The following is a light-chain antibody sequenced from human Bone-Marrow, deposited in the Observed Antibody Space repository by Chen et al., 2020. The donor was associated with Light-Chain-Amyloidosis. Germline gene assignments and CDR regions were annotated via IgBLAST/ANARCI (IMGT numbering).Light chain of an antibody. J-gene: IGLJ2*01. V-gene: IGLV3-25*03. CDR1: DLPTKY. CDR3: QSADSSGTYEVI. CDR2: RDT. Sequence: SYELTQPPSVSVSPGQTARITCSGDDLPTKYAYWYQQKPGQAPVLVIHRDTERPSGMSERFSGSSSATTSTLTISGVQAEDEDAYQCQSADSSGTYEVIFGGGTKLTVL.